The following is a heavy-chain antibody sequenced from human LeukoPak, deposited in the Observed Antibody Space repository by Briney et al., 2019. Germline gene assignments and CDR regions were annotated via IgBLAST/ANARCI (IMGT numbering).Heavy chain of an antibody. Sequence: PSETLSLTCTVSGGSISSYYWSWIRQPPGKGLEWIGYIYYSGSTNYNPSLKSRVTISVDTSKNQFSLKLSPVTAADTAVYYCARHRSGYGSGSGNWFDPWGQGTLVTVSS. D-gene: IGHD3-10*01. CDR3: ARHRSGYGSGSGNWFDP. CDR1: GGSISSYY. J-gene: IGHJ5*02. V-gene: IGHV4-59*08. CDR2: IYYSGST.